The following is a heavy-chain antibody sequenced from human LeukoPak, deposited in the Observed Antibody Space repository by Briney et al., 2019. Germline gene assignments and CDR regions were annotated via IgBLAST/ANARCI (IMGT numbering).Heavy chain of an antibody. CDR3: ARDYGDAFDI. D-gene: IGHD4-17*01. CDR1: GSRFTSYW. CDR2: IYPGDSDT. J-gene: IGHJ3*02. V-gene: IGHV5-51*01. Sequence: PGGSLEISFKGSGSRFTSYWIGWVRQLPGKGLEWRGTIYPGDSDTRYSPSFQADSTISAHQSISPSYLKWSSLKPTDPLSISCARDYGDAFDILGQATKVTDSS.